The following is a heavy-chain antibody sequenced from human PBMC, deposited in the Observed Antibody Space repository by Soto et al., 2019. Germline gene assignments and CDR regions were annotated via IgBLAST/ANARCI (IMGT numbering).Heavy chain of an antibody. V-gene: IGHV3-11*06. CDR2: IGPSSSYT. D-gene: IGHD2-8*01. CDR1: GFTFSDYY. J-gene: IGHJ4*02. Sequence: GGSLRLSCAASGFTFSDYYMSWIRQAPGKGLEWVSYIGPSSSYTNYADSVKGRFTISRDNTKNSLYLQMNSLRAEDTAVYYCARVVRLMLYSDYWGQGTLVTVSS. CDR3: ARVVRLMLYSDY.